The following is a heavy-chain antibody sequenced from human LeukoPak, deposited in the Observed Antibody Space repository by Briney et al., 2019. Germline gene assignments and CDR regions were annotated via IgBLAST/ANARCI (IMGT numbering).Heavy chain of an antibody. J-gene: IGHJ4*02. Sequence: QTGGSLRLSCAASGFTFSSYAMPWVRQAPGKGLEWVAVISYDGSNKYYADSVKGRFTISRDNSKNTLYLQMNSLRAEDTAVYYCARELPLTFFDYWGQGALVTVSS. CDR3: ARELPLTFFDY. CDR2: ISYDGSNK. V-gene: IGHV3-30-3*01. CDR1: GFTFSSYA. D-gene: IGHD2/OR15-2a*01.